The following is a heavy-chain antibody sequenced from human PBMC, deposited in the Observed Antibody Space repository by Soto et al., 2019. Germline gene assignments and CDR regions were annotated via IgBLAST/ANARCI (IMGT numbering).Heavy chain of an antibody. CDR3: ARGINYYASGDDAFDI. J-gene: IGHJ3*02. Sequence: QVQLVQSGAEVKKPGASVKVSCKASGYTFTSYDINWVRQATGQGLEWMGWMNPNSGNTGYAQKFQGRVTMTRNTSIRTAYMELSSLRSEDTAVYYCARGINYYASGDDAFDIWGPGTMVTVSS. CDR1: GYTFTSYD. D-gene: IGHD3-10*01. V-gene: IGHV1-8*01. CDR2: MNPNSGNT.